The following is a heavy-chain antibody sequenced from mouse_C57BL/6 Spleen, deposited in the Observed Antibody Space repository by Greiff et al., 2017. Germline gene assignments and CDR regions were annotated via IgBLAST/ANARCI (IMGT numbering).Heavy chain of an antibody. CDR1: GYTFTDYY. V-gene: IGHV1-76*01. CDR2: IYPGSGNT. Sequence: VKLVESGAELVRPGASVKLSCKASGYTFTDYYINWVKQRPGQGLEWIARIYPGSGNTYYNEKFKGKATLTAEKSSSTAYMQLSRLTSEDSAVYFGARNKDYCSSSFAYWGQGTLVTVSA. D-gene: IGHD1-1*01. J-gene: IGHJ3*01. CDR3: ARNKDYCSSSFAY.